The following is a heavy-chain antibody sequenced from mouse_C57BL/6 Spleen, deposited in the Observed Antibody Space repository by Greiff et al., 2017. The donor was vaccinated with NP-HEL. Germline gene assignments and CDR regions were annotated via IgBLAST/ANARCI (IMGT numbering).Heavy chain of an antibody. V-gene: IGHV1-69*01. Sequence: QVQLQQPGAELVMPGASVKLSCKASGYTFTSYWMHWVKQRPGQGLEWIGEIDPSDSYTNYNQKFKGKSTLTVDKSSSTAYMQLSSLTSEDSAVYYCARDAQDRYFDVWGTGTTVTVSS. J-gene: IGHJ1*03. CDR2: IDPSDSYT. CDR1: GYTFTSYW. CDR3: ARDAQDRYFDV.